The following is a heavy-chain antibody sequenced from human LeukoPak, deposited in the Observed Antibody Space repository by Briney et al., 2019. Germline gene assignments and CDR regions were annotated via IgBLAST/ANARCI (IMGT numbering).Heavy chain of an antibody. D-gene: IGHD5-18*01. V-gene: IGHV4-39*07. CDR3: ARDQRPYSYGHFDY. CDR2: IYYSGST. J-gene: IGHJ4*02. Sequence: SETLSLTCTVSGGSISSSSYYWGWIRQPPGKGLEWIGSIYYSGSTNYNPSLKSRVTISVDTSKNQFSLKLSSVTAADTAVYYCARDQRPYSYGHFDYWGQGTLVTVSS. CDR1: GGSISSSSYY.